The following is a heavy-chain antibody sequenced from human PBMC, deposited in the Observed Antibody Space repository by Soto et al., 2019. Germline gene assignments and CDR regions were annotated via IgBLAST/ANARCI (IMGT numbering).Heavy chain of an antibody. J-gene: IGHJ4*02. CDR3: AKASRGYPDFDY. CDR1: GFTFSSYW. D-gene: IGHD3-22*01. V-gene: IGHV3-7*03. Sequence: GGSLRLSCAASGFTFSSYWMSWVRQAPGKGLEWVANIKQDGSEKYYVDSVRGRFTISRENAKNSLYLQMNSLRAEDTAVYYCAKASRGYPDFDYLGLGTMVTVSS. CDR2: IKQDGSEK.